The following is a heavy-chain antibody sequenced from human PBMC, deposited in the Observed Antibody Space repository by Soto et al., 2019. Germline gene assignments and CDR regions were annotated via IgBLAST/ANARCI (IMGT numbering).Heavy chain of an antibody. CDR2: ITGGGDNT. J-gene: IGHJ4*02. V-gene: IGHV3-23*01. CDR1: GFTFTSYA. Sequence: EVQLLESGGDLVQPGGSLRLSCAASGFTFTSYAMSCIRQAPGKGLEWVSAITGGGDNTYYADSVKGRVTISRDKSKNTLYLQINSLRAEDTAFYYCTQDGGSRDWLTVNWGQGTLVTVSS. CDR3: TQDGGSRDWLTVN. D-gene: IGHD3-9*01.